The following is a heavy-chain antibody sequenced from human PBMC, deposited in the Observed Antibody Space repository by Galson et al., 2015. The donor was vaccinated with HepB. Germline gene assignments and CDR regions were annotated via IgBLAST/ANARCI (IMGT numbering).Heavy chain of an antibody. CDR3: ARDKIVGATRRAYYYYGMDV. V-gene: IGHV3-7*01. CDR2: IKQDGSEK. D-gene: IGHD1-26*01. Sequence: SLRLSCAASGFTFSSYWMSWVRQAPGKGLEWVANIKQDGSEKYYVDSVKGRFTISRDNAKNSLCLQMNSLRAEDTAVYYCARDKIVGATRRAYYYYGMDVWGQGTTVTVSS. CDR1: GFTFSSYW. J-gene: IGHJ6*02.